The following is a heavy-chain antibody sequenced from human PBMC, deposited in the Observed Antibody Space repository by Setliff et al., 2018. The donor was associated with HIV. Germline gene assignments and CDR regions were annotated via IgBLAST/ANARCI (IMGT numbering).Heavy chain of an antibody. Sequence: SETLSLTCTVSGGSIRSSSSYWGWIRRPPLKGLEWIASIHYTGRTYYNPSLKSRVSTSVDPSKNHLSLKLTSVTAADTAVYYCARVIPAGVPANWFDPWGHGTLVTVSS. CDR2: IHYTGRT. J-gene: IGHJ5*02. CDR3: ARVIPAGVPANWFDP. D-gene: IGHD2-2*01. V-gene: IGHV4-39*02. CDR1: GGSIRSSSSY.